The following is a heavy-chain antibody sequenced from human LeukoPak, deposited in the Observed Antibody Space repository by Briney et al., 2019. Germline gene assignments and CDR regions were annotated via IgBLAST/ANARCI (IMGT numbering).Heavy chain of an antibody. J-gene: IGHJ4*02. CDR3: ARGSGHYLPAFDY. Sequence: GGSLRLSCAASGFTFGSYSMSWVRQAPGKGLEWVSVIYSGGSTYYADSVKGRFTISRDNSKNTLYLQMNSLRAEDTAVYYCARGSGHYLPAFDYWGQGTLVTVSS. V-gene: IGHV3-66*01. D-gene: IGHD3-22*01. CDR2: IYSGGST. CDR1: GFTFGSYS.